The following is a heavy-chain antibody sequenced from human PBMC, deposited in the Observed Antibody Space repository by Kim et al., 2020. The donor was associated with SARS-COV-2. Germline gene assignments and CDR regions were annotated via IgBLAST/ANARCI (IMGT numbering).Heavy chain of an antibody. D-gene: IGHD3-10*01. J-gene: IGHJ4*02. CDR1: GFTFSSYA. CDR3: AKQGGDTYGSYFDY. CDR2: ISGGGGST. Sequence: GGCLRLSCAASGFTFSSYAMTWVRQAPGKGLEWVSVISGGGGSTYFADSVNGRFTISRDNSKNTLYLQMNSLRVEDTAVYYCAKQGGDTYGSYFDYWGQGTLVTVSS. V-gene: IGHV3-23*01.